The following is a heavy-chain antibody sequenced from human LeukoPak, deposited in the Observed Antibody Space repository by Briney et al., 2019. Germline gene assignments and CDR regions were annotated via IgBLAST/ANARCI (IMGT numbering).Heavy chain of an antibody. J-gene: IGHJ4*02. V-gene: IGHV4-30-2*01. CDR2: IYHSGST. Sequence: SETLSLTCAVSGGSISSGGYSWSWIRQPPGKGLEWIGYIYHSGSTYYNPSLKSRITISVDRSKNQFSLKLSSVTAADTAVYYCASFNSSGYFDYWGQGTLVTVSS. D-gene: IGHD3-22*01. CDR1: GGSISSGGYS. CDR3: ASFNSSGYFDY.